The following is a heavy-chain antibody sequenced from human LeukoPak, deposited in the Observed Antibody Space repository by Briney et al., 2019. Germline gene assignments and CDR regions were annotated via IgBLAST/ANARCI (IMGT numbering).Heavy chain of an antibody. CDR2: IYYSGST. J-gene: IGHJ3*02. CDR3: ARDYDILTGYYRVVGVAFDI. V-gene: IGHV4-39*07. CDR1: GGSISSSSYY. D-gene: IGHD3-9*01. Sequence: ETLSLTCTVSGGSISSSSYYWGWIRQTPGKGLEWLGSIYYSGSTYYNPSLKSRVTISVDTSKNQFSLKLSSVTAADTAVYYCARDYDILTGYYRVVGVAFDIWGQGTMVTVSS.